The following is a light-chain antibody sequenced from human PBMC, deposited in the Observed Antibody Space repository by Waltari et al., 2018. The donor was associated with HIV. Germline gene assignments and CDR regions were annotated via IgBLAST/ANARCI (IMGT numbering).Light chain of an antibody. V-gene: IGLV1-44*01. CDR1: NSSMGSNS. CDR3: AAWDDSRNAHVV. J-gene: IGLJ2*01. CDR2: SSN. Sequence: QSVLTQPPSASGTPGQRVTLSCSVSNSSMGSNSVHWYQQLPATAPKLLIYSSNQRPLGVPDRFSGSKSGTSASLAISGLQSEDEADYYCAAWDDSRNAHVVFGGGTKLTVL.